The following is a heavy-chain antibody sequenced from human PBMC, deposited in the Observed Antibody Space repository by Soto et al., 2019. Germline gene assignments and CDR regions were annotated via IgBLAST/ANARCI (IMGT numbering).Heavy chain of an antibody. CDR1: GFTFSDYY. CDR2: ISSSGDTL. Sequence: PGGSLRLSCVASGFTFSDYYMNWIRQAPGKGLEWLSYISSSGDTLYYADSVKGRFTISRDNAKSSLYLQMNSLRAEDTAVYYCARQLAGRWFDPWGQGTLVTVS. J-gene: IGHJ5*02. V-gene: IGHV3-11*01. CDR3: ARQLAGRWFDP.